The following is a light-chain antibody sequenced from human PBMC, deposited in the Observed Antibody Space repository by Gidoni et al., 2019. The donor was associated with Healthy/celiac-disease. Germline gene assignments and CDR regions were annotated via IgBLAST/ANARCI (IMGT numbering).Light chain of an antibody. V-gene: IGKV2-30*01. CDR1: QSLVYRDGNTY. CDR2: KVS. CDR3: MQGTHWPWT. J-gene: IGKJ1*01. Sequence: DVVMTQSPLSLPVTLGQPASISCRSSQSLVYRDGNTYLNWFQQRPGQSPRRLIYKVSNRDSGVPDRCSGSGSGTDFTLKISSVEAEDVGVYYCMQGTHWPWTFDQGTKVEIK.